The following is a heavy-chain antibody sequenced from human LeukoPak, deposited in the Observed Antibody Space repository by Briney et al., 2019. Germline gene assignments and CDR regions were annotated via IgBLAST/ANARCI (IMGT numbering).Heavy chain of an antibody. CDR2: IYYRGST. CDR1: VGSFNSSY. CDR3: ARFITGSGMDV. J-gene: IGHJ6*02. Sequence: SETLSLTCTVPVGSFNSSYWIWMPQPPGRGLEWIGYIYYRGSTSYNPSLKSRVTISLDTSKNQFSLKLSSVTAADTAVYYCARFITGSGMDVWGQGTPVTVSS. V-gene: IGHV4-59*01. D-gene: IGHD1-20*01.